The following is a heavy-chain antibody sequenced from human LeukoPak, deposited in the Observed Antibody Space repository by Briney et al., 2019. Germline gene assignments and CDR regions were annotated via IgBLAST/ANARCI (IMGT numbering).Heavy chain of an antibody. V-gene: IGHV4-30-2*01. CDR1: GGSISSGGYS. J-gene: IGHJ4*02. CDR3: ARDKVTMVRGVKYTYFDY. CDR2: IYHSGST. D-gene: IGHD3-10*01. Sequence: SETLSLTCAVSGGSISSGGYSWSWIRQPPGKGLEWIGYIYHSGSTYYNPSLKSRVTISVDRSKNQFSLKLSSETAADTAVYYCARDKVTMVRGVKYTYFDYWGQGTLVTVSS.